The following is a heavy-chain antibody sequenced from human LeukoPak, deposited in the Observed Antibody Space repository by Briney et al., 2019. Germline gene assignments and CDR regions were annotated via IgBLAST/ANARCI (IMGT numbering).Heavy chain of an antibody. V-gene: IGHV1-2*06. J-gene: IGHJ4*02. Sequence: TSVRVSCKDSGYTCTGYYMHWERHATGQRPEKMGQINPNSDGTNNAQKIQGRVTMTRETSISTAYKDPSRLRSDTTAVYYCARVTTKRWLHFYYWGQVILVTVSS. CDR3: ARVTTKRWLHFYY. CDR1: GYTCTGYY. CDR2: INPNSDGT. D-gene: IGHD5-24*01.